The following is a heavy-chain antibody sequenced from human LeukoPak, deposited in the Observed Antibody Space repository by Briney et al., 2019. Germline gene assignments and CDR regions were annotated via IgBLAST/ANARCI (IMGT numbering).Heavy chain of an antibody. CDR2: IYFRGST. J-gene: IGHJ5*02. Sequence: SETLSLTCTVSGGSISSSTSYWGWIRQPPGKGLEWIGNIYFRGSTYYNPSLKSRVTISVDTSKNQFSLKLSSVTAADTALYYCARLNSPGWFDPWGQGTLVTVSS. D-gene: IGHD4-23*01. CDR1: GGSISSSTSY. CDR3: ARLNSPGWFDP. V-gene: IGHV4-39*01.